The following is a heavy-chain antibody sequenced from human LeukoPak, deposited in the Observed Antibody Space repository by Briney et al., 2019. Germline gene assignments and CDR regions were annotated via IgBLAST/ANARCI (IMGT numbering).Heavy chain of an antibody. CDR1: GGSISSYY. V-gene: IGHV4-59*01. CDR3: ARTTVTTSRRFDP. J-gene: IGHJ5*02. Sequence: SETLSLTCTVSGGSISSYYWSWIRQPPGKGLEWIGYIYYSGSTNYNPSLKSRVTISVDTSKNQFSLKLSSVTAADTAVYYRARTTVTTSRRFDPWGQGTLVTVSS. D-gene: IGHD4-17*01. CDR2: IYYSGST.